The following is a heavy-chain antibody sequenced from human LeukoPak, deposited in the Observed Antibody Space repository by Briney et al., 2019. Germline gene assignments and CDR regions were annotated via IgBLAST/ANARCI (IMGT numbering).Heavy chain of an antibody. J-gene: IGHJ4*02. Sequence: SQTLSLTCTVSGGSISSGDYYWSWIRQPPGKGLEWIGYIYYSGSTYYNPSLKSRVTISVDTSKNQFSLKLSSVTAADTAVYYCARANSKYSSSSDFDYWGQGTLVTVSS. CDR1: GGSISSGDYY. CDR2: IYYSGST. D-gene: IGHD6-6*01. CDR3: ARANSKYSSSSDFDY. V-gene: IGHV4-30-4*08.